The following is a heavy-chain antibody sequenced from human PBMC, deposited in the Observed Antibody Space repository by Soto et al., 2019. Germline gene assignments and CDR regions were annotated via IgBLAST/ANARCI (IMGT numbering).Heavy chain of an antibody. CDR1: GFTFSSYA. D-gene: IGHD5-18*01. V-gene: IGHV3-23*01. Sequence: GGSLRLSCAASGFTFSSYAMSCVRQAPGKGLEGVSAISGSGGSTYYADSVNGRFTISSDNSKNTLYLQMNSLRAEDTAVYYSAKATISDSYGAKYYFEYWGQGTLVTVSS. CDR3: AKATISDSYGAKYYFEY. J-gene: IGHJ4*02. CDR2: ISGSGGST.